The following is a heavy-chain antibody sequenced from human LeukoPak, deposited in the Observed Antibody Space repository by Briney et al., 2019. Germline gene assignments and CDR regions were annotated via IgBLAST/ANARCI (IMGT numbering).Heavy chain of an antibody. CDR2: IESKTDGGTT. Sequence: GGSLRLSCAASGFTISNAWMSWVRQVPGKGLEWVGRIESKTDGGTTDYAAPVKDRFTISRDDSKNTLYLQMNSLKIEDTAVYYCTTAGVDCSSSSCYLYYYYMDVWGRGTTVTVSS. CDR1: GFTISNAW. CDR3: TTAGVDCSSSSCYLYYYYMDV. J-gene: IGHJ6*03. V-gene: IGHV3-15*04. D-gene: IGHD2-2*01.